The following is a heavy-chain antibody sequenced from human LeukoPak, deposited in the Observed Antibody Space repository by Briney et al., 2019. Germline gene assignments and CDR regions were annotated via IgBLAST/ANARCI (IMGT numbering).Heavy chain of an antibody. CDR1: GGSISSGDYY. CDR3: ARVSNFWNYGNAFDI. J-gene: IGHJ3*02. V-gene: IGHV4-30-4*08. D-gene: IGHD1-7*01. CDR2: IYYSGST. Sequence: SQTLSLTCTVSGGSISSGDYYWSWIRQPPGKGLEWIGYIYYSGSTYYNPSLKSRVTISVDTSKNQFSLKLSSVTAADTAVYYCARVSNFWNYGNAFDIWGQGTMVTVSS.